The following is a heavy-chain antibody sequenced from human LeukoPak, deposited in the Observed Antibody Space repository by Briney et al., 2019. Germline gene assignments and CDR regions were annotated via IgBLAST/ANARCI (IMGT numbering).Heavy chain of an antibody. CDR1: GYTFTSYY. D-gene: IGHD2-2*01. CDR2: INPSGGST. Sequence: ASVKVSCKASGYTFTSYYMHWVRQAPGQGLGWMGIINPSGGSTSYAQKFQGRVTMTRDTSTSTVYMELSSLRSEDTAVYYCARHQNLYEYFDYWGQGTLVSVCS. V-gene: IGHV1-46*03. J-gene: IGHJ4*02. CDR3: ARHQNLYEYFDY.